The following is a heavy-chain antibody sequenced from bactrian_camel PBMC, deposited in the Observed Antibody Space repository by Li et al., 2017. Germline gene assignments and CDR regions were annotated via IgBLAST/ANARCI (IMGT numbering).Heavy chain of an antibody. D-gene: IGHD7*01. V-gene: IGHV3S1*01. Sequence: HVQLVESGGGLVQPGGSLRISCAASGFTFSSYWMTWVRQAPGKGLEWVSAINSGGITYYADAVKGRFTIPRDNAKNTVYLQMNSLKTEDTAVYYCAADFDGTYRDRSYAYWGQGTQVTVS. CDR1: GFTFSSYW. CDR3: AADFDGTYRDRSYAY. CDR2: INSGGIT. J-gene: IGHJ4*01.